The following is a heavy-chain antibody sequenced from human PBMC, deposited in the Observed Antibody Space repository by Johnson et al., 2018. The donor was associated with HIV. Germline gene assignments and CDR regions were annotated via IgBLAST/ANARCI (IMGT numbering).Heavy chain of an antibody. D-gene: IGHD4-23*01. V-gene: IGHV3-20*04. CDR3: ASQRWKQGDAFDI. CDR1: GFSCEDYG. J-gene: IGHJ3*02. CDR2: IGWNSGSP. Sequence: VQRVESGGALVRPGASFRLSCAASGFSCEDYGMIWSRHAPGTRLASAPGIGWNSGSPVYADSAKGRFTISRDNDKNSLYLQMNSLRAEDTAVYYCASQRWKQGDAFDIWGQGTMVTVSS.